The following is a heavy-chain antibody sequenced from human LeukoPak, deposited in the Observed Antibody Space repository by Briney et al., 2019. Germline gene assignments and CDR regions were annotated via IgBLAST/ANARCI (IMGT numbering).Heavy chain of an antibody. CDR1: GDSISSYY. CDR3: ARGYSYGLFDY. D-gene: IGHD5-18*01. J-gene: IGHJ4*02. CDR2: IHYSGST. Sequence: PSDTLSLTCTVSGDSISSYYWSWIRQPPGKGLEWIGYIHYSGSTSYNPSLKSRVTISVDTSKNQFSLKLGSVTAADTAVYYCARGYSYGLFDYWGQGTLVTVSS. V-gene: IGHV4-59*01.